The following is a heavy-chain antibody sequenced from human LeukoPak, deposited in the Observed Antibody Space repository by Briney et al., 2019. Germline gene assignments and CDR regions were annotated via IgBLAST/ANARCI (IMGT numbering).Heavy chain of an antibody. V-gene: IGHV4-38-2*02. J-gene: IGHJ4*02. Sequence: SETLSLTCTVSGYSISSGYYWGWIRQPPGKGLEWIGSIYHSGSTYYNPSLKSRVTISVDTSKNQFSLKLSSVTAADTAVYYCARATLTTVSDYWGQGTPVTVSS. CDR3: ARATLTTVSDY. CDR2: IYHSGST. D-gene: IGHD4-17*01. CDR1: GYSISSGYY.